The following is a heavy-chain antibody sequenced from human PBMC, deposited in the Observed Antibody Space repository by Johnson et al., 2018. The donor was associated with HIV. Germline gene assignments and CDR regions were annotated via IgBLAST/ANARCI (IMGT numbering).Heavy chain of an antibody. D-gene: IGHD3-3*01. CDR1: GFTFDDYG. CDR2: INWKGGSP. J-gene: IGHJ3*02. V-gene: IGHV3-20*04. CDR3: ARDRRGGYYNFWSGYNPEDGAFDS. Sequence: MQLVESGGGVVRPGGSLRLSCAASGFTFDDYGMSWVRQAPGKGLEWVSGINWKGGSPGYADSVKGRFTISRDNARNSLFLQMNSLRAEDTAVYYCARDRRGGYYNFWSGYNPEDGAFDSWGQGTMVTVSS.